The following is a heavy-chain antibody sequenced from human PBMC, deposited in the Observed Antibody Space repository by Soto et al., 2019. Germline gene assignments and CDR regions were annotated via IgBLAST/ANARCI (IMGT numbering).Heavy chain of an antibody. CDR3: ARSQGSSTSLESSYYYYYGMDV. V-gene: IGHV1-69*01. J-gene: IGHJ6*02. CDR2: IIPIPGTA. CDR1: GGTFSSYA. Sequence: QVQLVQSGAEVKKPGPSVKVSCKASGGTFSSYAISWVRQAPGQGLEWMGGIIPIPGTANYAQKFQGRVTITADESTSTAYMELSSLRSEDTAVYYCARSQGSSTSLESSYYYYYGMDVWGQGTTVTVSS. D-gene: IGHD2-2*01.